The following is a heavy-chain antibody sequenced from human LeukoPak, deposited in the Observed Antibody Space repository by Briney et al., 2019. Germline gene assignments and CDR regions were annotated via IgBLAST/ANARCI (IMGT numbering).Heavy chain of an antibody. CDR2: IYYSGST. Sequence: SETLSLTCNVSGGSISSSSYYWGWIRQPPGKGLEWIGSIYYSGSTNYNPSLKSRVTISVDTSKNQFSLKLSSVTAADTAVYYCARGSFIVVVVAANRWFDPWGQGTLVTVSS. CDR3: ARGSFIVVVVAANRWFDP. V-gene: IGHV4-39*07. J-gene: IGHJ5*02. CDR1: GGSISSSSYY. D-gene: IGHD2-15*01.